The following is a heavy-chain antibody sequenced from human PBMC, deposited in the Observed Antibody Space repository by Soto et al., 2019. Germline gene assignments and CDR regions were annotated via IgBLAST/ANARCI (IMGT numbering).Heavy chain of an antibody. D-gene: IGHD1-1*01. Sequence: QVQLQQSGPGLVKPSETLSLTCSVSGDSISGSRHFWGWVRQPPGKGLEWIGSIYSSGTTYHNPSLKSRVTISVDASDNQFSLKLSSVTDADTAIYYCARHSPVQWMAGNWFDPWGQGTLVTVSS. CDR1: GDSISGSRHF. V-gene: IGHV4-39*01. CDR3: ARHSPVQWMAGNWFDP. CDR2: IYSSGTT. J-gene: IGHJ5*02.